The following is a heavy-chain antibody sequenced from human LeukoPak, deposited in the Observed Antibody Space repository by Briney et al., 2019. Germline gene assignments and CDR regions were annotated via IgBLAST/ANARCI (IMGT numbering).Heavy chain of an antibody. D-gene: IGHD2-2*01. V-gene: IGHV1-69*02. CDR2: IIPILGIA. J-gene: IGHJ5*02. CDR3: ARSHSRAVPAANPLWGWFDP. CDR1: GGTFSSYT. Sequence: ASVKVSCKASGGTFSSYTISWVRQAPGQGLEWMGRIIPILGIAIYAQKFQGRVTITADKSTSTAYMELSSLRSEDTAVYYCARSHSRAVPAANPLWGWFDPWGQGTLVIVSS.